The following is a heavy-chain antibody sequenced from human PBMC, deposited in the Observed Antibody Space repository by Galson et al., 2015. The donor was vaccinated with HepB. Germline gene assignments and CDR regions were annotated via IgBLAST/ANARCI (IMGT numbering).Heavy chain of an antibody. D-gene: IGHD3-10*01. J-gene: IGHJ4*02. V-gene: IGHV3-43D*03. CDR2: ISWDGGST. Sequence: SLRLSCAASGFTFDDYAMHWVRQAPGKGLEWVSLISWDGGSTYYADSVKGRFTISRDNSKNSLYLQMNSLRAEDTALYYCAKDSYYYGSGSFDYWGQGTLVTVSS. CDR1: GFTFDDYA. CDR3: AKDSYYYGSGSFDY.